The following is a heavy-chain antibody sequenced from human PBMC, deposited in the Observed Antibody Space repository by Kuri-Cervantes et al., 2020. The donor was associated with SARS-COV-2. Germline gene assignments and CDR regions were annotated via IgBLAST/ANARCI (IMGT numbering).Heavy chain of an antibody. CDR1: GFTFSSYG. V-gene: IGHV3-30*18. CDR3: AKGPGSGWYYFDY. CDR2: ISYDGNNK. D-gene: IGHD6-19*01. Sequence: GESLKISCAASGFTFSSYGMHWVRQAPGKGLEWVAVISYDGNNKYYADSVKGRFTISRDNSKNTLYLQMNSLRAEDTAVYYCAKGPGSGWYYFDYWGQGTLVTVSS. J-gene: IGHJ4*02.